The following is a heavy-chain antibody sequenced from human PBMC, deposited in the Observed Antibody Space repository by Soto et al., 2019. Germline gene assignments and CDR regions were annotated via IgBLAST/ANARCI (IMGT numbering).Heavy chain of an antibody. Sequence: PGESLKISCQGSGYIFTNYWITRVRQMPGKGLESMGTIAPSDSYATYSPSFHGHVTISVDKSINTAYLQWSRLEASDTAMYCCARRLTNPRAIIGRTEFDYWGQGTLVTVSS. D-gene: IGHD1-20*01. J-gene: IGHJ4*02. V-gene: IGHV5-10-1*01. CDR2: IAPSDSYA. CDR1: GYIFTNYW. CDR3: ARRLTNPRAIIGRTEFDY.